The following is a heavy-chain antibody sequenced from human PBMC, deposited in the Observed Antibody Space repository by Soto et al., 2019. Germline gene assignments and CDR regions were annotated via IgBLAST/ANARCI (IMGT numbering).Heavy chain of an antibody. CDR3: AADTPGFGQGEFEY. J-gene: IGHJ4*02. V-gene: IGHV3-15*01. CDR1: GFTFRTAW. CDR2: VKDSGAT. Sequence: PGGSLRLSCGASGFTFRTAWMNWVRQAPGKGLEWVGHVKDSGATDYAAPAKGRFIISRDDSKNTVYLQMTSLRTEDSAIYYCAADTPGFGQGEFEYWGQGALVTVSS. D-gene: IGHD3-3*01.